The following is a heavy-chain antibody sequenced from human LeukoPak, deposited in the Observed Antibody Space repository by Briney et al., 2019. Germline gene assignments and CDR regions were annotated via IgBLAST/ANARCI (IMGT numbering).Heavy chain of an antibody. Sequence: GGSLRLSCAASGFTFSSYSMNWVRQAPGKGLEWVSSISSSSSYIYYADSVKGRFTISRDNAKNSLYLQMNSLRAEDTAVYYCARSGYCSSTSCYRDWFDPWGQGTLVTVSS. CDR1: GFTFSSYS. D-gene: IGHD2-2*01. CDR3: ARSGYCSSTSCYRDWFDP. CDR2: ISSSSSYI. J-gene: IGHJ5*02. V-gene: IGHV3-21*01.